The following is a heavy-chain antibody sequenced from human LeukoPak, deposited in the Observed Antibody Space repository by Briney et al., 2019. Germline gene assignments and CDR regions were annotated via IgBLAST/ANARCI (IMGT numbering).Heavy chain of an antibody. Sequence: GGSLRLSCAASGFTFSSYAMSWVRQAPGKGLEWVSAISGSGGSTYYAGSVKGRSTNSRDNSKNTLYLRMNSLRAEDTAVYYCAKGDIVVVPAAIFLSRSSADAFDIWGQGTMVTVSS. V-gene: IGHV3-23*01. CDR3: AKGDIVVVPAAIFLSRSSADAFDI. D-gene: IGHD2-2*01. CDR2: ISGSGGST. J-gene: IGHJ3*02. CDR1: GFTFSSYA.